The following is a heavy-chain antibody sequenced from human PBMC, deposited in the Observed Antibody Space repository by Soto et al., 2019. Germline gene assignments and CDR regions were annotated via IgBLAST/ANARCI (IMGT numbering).Heavy chain of an antibody. J-gene: IGHJ4*02. CDR3: ARVGRDGYNCFDY. CDR2: IYYSGST. Sequence: SETLSLTCTVSGGSISSGGYYWSWIRQHPGKGLEWIGYIYYSGSTYYNPSLKSRVTISVDTSKNQFSLKLSSVTAADAAVYYCARVGRDGYNCFDYWGQGTLVTVSS. D-gene: IGHD5-12*01. V-gene: IGHV4-31*03. CDR1: GGSISSGGYY.